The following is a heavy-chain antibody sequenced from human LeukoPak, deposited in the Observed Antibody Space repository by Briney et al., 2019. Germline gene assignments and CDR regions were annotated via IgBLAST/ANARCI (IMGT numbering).Heavy chain of an antibody. J-gene: IGHJ5*02. CDR3: AKKGAAEYSSSSTGFDP. V-gene: IGHV4-61*02. CDR2: IYTSGST. Sequence: PSETLSLTCTVSEGSISSGSYYWSWIRQPAGKGLEWIGRIYTSGSTHYNPSLKSRVTISVDTSKNQFSLKLSSVTAADTAVYYCAKKGAAEYSSSSTGFDPWGQGTLVTVSS. CDR1: EGSISSGSYY. D-gene: IGHD6-6*01.